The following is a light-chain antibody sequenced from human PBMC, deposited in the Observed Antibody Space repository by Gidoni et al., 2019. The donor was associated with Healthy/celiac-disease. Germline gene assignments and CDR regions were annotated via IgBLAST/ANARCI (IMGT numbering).Light chain of an antibody. CDR2: AAS. CDR1: QGISNY. J-gene: IGKJ4*01. CDR3: QKYNSAPHT. V-gene: IGKV1-27*01. Sequence: DIQMTQSPSSLSASVGDRVTIPCRASQGISNYLAWYQQKPGKVPKLLIYAASTLQSGVTPRFSGSGSGTDFTLTISSLQPEDVATYYCQKYNSAPHTFGGGTKVEIK.